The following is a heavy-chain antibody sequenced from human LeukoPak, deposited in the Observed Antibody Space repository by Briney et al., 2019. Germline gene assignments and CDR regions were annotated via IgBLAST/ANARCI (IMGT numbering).Heavy chain of an antibody. CDR1: GYTFTSYG. Sequence: SVKVSCKASGYTFTSYGISWARQAPGQGLEWMGRIIPILGIANYAQKFQGRVTITADKSTSTAYMELSSLRSEDTAVYYCARHHDANDAFDIWGQGTMVTVSS. J-gene: IGHJ3*02. V-gene: IGHV1-69*04. D-gene: IGHD1-1*01. CDR3: ARHHDANDAFDI. CDR2: IIPILGIA.